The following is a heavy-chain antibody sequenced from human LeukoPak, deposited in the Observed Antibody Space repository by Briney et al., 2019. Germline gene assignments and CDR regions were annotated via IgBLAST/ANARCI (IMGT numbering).Heavy chain of an antibody. D-gene: IGHD3-16*02. J-gene: IGHJ4*02. V-gene: IGHV4-34*01. CDR1: GGSFSGYY. CDR2: INHSGTT. Sequence: SETLSLTCTVYGGSFSGYYWSWIRQPPGKGLEWIGEINHSGTTNYKPSLKSRVTISLDTSQNQFSLRVSFVTAADTAVYYCARGGGYPTSNDYWGQGTLVTVSS. CDR3: ARGGGYPTSNDY.